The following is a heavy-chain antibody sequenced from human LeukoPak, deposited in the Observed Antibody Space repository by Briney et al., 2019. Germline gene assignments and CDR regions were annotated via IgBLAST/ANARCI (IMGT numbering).Heavy chain of an antibody. J-gene: IGHJ4*02. Sequence: GGSLRPSCVASGFTFSNYAMSWVRQTPGKGLEWVSSISGSGGSTHYADSVKGRFTISRDNSKNILYLQMNSLRAEDTAVYYCAKDWMSTIINYFDYWGQGTLVTVSS. D-gene: IGHD5-12*01. CDR1: GFTFSNYA. V-gene: IGHV3-23*01. CDR2: ISGSGGST. CDR3: AKDWMSTIINYFDY.